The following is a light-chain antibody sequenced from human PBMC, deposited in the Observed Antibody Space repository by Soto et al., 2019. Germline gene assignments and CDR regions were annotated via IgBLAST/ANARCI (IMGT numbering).Light chain of an antibody. CDR2: GAS. CDR1: QSVSSN. Sequence: EIVMTQSPATLSVSPGERATLSCRASQSVSSNLAWYQQKPGQAPRLLIYGASTRATGIPARFSGSGSGTECNITISSLQSEDFAVYYCQQYNNWPPLTFGGGTKVQIK. V-gene: IGKV3-15*01. CDR3: QQYNNWPPLT. J-gene: IGKJ4*01.